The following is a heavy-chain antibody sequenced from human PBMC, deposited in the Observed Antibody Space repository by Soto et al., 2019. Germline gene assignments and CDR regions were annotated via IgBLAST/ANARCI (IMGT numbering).Heavy chain of an antibody. CDR3: ARDPWAADY. J-gene: IGHJ4*02. V-gene: IGHV3-66*01. Sequence: EVQLVESGGGLVQPGGSLRLSCAASGFTVSTKYMSWVRQAPGKGLEWVSVIYSGGSTFYADSVRGRFTISRDNSKNTVNLQMNRLRAEDTGVYYCARDPWAADYWGQGTLVTVSS. CDR1: GFTVSTKY. CDR2: IYSGGST. D-gene: IGHD3-16*01.